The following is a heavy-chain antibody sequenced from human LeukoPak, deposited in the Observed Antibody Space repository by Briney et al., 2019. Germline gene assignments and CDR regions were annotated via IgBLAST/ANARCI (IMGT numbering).Heavy chain of an antibody. J-gene: IGHJ4*02. D-gene: IGHD3-10*01. CDR2: IYSGGGT. CDR1: GFIVSDKD. Sequence: GGSLRLSCAASGFIVSDKDMAWVRRTPGRGLEWVSIIYSGGGTYYADSVKGRFTISRDNSRNTLYLQMDSLRVEDTAVYYCARGPPYGSRGDYFDLWGQGTLVSVSS. CDR3: ARGPPYGSRGDYFDL. V-gene: IGHV3-66*01.